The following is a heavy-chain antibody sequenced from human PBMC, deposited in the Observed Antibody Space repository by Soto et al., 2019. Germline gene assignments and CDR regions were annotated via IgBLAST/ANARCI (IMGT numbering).Heavy chain of an antibody. J-gene: IGHJ4*02. V-gene: IGHV4-59*08. D-gene: IGHD3-9*01. CDR1: GGSISSYY. CDR2: IYYSGST. Sequence: PSETLSLTCTVSGGSISSYYWSWIRQPPGKGLEWIGYIYYSGSTNYNPSLKSRVTISVDTSKNQFSLKLSSVTAADTAVYYCARSGLGLRSFDWLSPDYWGQGTLVTVS. CDR3: ARSGLGLRSFDWLSPDY.